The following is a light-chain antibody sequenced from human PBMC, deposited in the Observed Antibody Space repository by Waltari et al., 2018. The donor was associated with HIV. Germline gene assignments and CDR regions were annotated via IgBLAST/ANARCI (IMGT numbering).Light chain of an antibody. CDR3: QSYDNNLSVV. CDR1: SSNIGAGYD. CDR2: GDA. V-gene: IGLV1-40*01. Sequence: QSVLTQPPSMSGAPGQRVTISCTGSSSNIGAGYDVHWYQQLPGTAPMLLIWGDASRPAGVPDRFSGSKSGTSASLAITELQAEDEADYYCQSYDNNLSVVFGGGTKLTVL. J-gene: IGLJ2*01.